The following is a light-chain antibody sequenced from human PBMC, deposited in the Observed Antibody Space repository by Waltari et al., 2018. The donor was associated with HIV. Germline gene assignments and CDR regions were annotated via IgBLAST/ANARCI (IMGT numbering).Light chain of an antibody. CDR1: TSNVETQW. CDR2: RNY. Sequence: QSVLTQPPSASGTPGQTVTISCSGSTSNVETQWVYWYQQLPGTAPKLLSYRNYQRPSGFPDRFSSSKSGASASLIISGLRSEDEADYSCGVWDSTLKQWLFGGGTKLTVL. V-gene: IGLV1-47*01. CDR3: GVWDSTLKQWL. J-gene: IGLJ3*02.